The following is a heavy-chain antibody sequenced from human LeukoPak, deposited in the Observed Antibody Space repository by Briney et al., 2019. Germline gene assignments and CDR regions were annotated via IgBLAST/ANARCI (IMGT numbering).Heavy chain of an antibody. CDR1: GGSFSGYY. Sequence: SETLSLTCAVYGGSFSGYYWSWIRQPPGKGLEWIGENNHSGSTNYNPSLKSRVTISVDTSKNQFSLKLSSVTAADTAVYYCARGLNTAMVTLVRNWFDPWGQGTLVTVSS. D-gene: IGHD5-18*01. CDR2: NNHSGST. CDR3: ARGLNTAMVTLVRNWFDP. J-gene: IGHJ5*02. V-gene: IGHV4-34*01.